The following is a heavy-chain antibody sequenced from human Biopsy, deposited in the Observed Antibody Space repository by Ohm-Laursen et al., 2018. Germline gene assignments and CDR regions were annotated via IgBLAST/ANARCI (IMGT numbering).Heavy chain of an antibody. J-gene: IGHJ4*02. Sequence: SDTLSLTCTVSGVSVTSRGYYWTWIRQPPGTGVEWIGHISYSGTTNYKSSLRSRVTISVDPSKNQFSLRLTSVTAADTAVYFCARGLVDMATLDYHFDRWGQGTLVTVSS. CDR3: ARGLVDMATLDYHFDR. CDR1: GVSVTSRGYY. V-gene: IGHV4-61*08. D-gene: IGHD5-24*01. CDR2: ISYSGTT.